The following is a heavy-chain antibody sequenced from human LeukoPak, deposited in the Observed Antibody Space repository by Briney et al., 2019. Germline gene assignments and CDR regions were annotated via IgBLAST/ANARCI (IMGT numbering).Heavy chain of an antibody. D-gene: IGHD7-27*01. V-gene: IGHV3-74*01. CDR3: AKAPTGDFDF. CDR2: INSDGINT. Sequence: GGSLRLSCAASGFTFSNYWMHWVRQAPGKGLVWVSRINSDGINTSYADSVKGRFTISRDNAKNTLNLQMNSLRAEDTAVYYCAKAPTGDFDFWGQGTLVTVSS. CDR1: GFTFSNYW. J-gene: IGHJ4*02.